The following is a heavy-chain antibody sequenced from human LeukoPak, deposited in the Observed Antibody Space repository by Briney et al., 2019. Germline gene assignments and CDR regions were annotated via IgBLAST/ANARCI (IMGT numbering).Heavy chain of an antibody. CDR2: IKQDGNKK. CDR1: GFTFSSYW. J-gene: IGHJ4*02. Sequence: GGSLRLSCAASGFTFSSYWMSWVRQAPGKGLEWVANIKQDGNKKNYVDSVKGRFTISRDNAKNSLYLQMNSLRVEDTAVYYCARFISLGGWGQGAPVTVSS. D-gene: IGHD3-10*01. CDR3: ARFISLGG. V-gene: IGHV3-7*01.